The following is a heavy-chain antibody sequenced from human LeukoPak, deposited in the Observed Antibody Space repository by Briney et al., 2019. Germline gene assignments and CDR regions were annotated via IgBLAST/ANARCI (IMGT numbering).Heavy chain of an antibody. D-gene: IGHD6-19*01. V-gene: IGHV4-61*01. CDR3: ARAVRGLTPYFDY. Sequence: PSETLSLTCTVSGGSVSSGSYFWSWIRQPPGKGLEWIGYIYYSGNTNYNPSHKSRVTISVDTSKNQFSLKLSSVTAADTAVYYCARAVRGLTPYFDYWGQGTLVTVSS. J-gene: IGHJ4*02. CDR2: IYYSGNT. CDR1: GGSVSSGSYF.